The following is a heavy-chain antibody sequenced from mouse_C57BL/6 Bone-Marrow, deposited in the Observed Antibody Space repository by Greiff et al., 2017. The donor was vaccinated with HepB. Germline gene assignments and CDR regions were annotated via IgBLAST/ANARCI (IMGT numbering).Heavy chain of an antibody. V-gene: IGHV1-50*01. CDR2: IDPSDSYT. D-gene: IGHD2-5*01. J-gene: IGHJ3*01. CDR3: ARRYSKPGVAY. CDR1: GYTFTSYW. Sequence: QVQLKQPGAELVKPGASVKLSCKASGYTFTSYWMQWVKQRPGQGLEWIGEIDPSDSYTNYNQKFKGKATLTVDTSSSTAYMQLSSLTSEDSAVYYCARRYSKPGVAYWGQGTLVTVSA.